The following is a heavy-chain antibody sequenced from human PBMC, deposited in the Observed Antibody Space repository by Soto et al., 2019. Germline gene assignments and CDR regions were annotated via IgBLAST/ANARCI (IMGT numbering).Heavy chain of an antibody. D-gene: IGHD2-2*01. V-gene: IGHV1-69*06. Sequence: QVHLVQSGAEVKRPGSSVKVSCKASGGTFGNYAISWLRQAPGQGLEWMAGIMPVFGTVHYAQKFQGRLTITADKYTSTAYMALSSLRSEDTGVYYCARVSVPGIYGEDVWGQGTTVTVTS. J-gene: IGHJ6*02. CDR3: ARVSVPGIYGEDV. CDR2: IMPVFGTV. CDR1: GGTFGNYA.